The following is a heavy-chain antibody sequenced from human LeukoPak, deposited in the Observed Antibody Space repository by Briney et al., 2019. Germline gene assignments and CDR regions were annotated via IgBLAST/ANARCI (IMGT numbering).Heavy chain of an antibody. CDR1: GYSFTSYW. Sequence: GESLKISCKGSGYSFTSYWIGWVRQMPGKGLEWMGIIYPGDSDTRYNPSFQGQVTISADKSISTAYLQWSSLKASDTAMYYCASGYCSSTSCQADYYYGMDVWGQGTTVTVSS. J-gene: IGHJ6*02. CDR2: IYPGDSDT. CDR3: ASGYCSSTSCQADYYYGMDV. V-gene: IGHV5-51*01. D-gene: IGHD2-2*01.